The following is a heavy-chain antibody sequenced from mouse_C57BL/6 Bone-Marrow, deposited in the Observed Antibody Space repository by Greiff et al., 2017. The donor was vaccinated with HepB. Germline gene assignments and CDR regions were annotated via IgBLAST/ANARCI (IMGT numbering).Heavy chain of an antibody. J-gene: IGHJ3*01. D-gene: IGHD2-4*01. CDR1: GYAFTNYL. V-gene: IGHV1-54*01. CDR3: ARREESLYYDYAWFAY. Sequence: QVQLKESGAELVRPGTSVKVSCKASGYAFTNYLIEWVKQRPGQGLEWIGVINPGSGGTNYNEKFKGKATLTADKSSSTAYMQRSSLTSEDSAVYFCARREESLYYDYAWFAYWGQGTLVTVSA. CDR2: INPGSGGT.